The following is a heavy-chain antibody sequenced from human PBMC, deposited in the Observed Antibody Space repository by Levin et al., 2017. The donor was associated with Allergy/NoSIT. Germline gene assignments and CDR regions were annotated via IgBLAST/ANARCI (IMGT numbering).Heavy chain of an antibody. Sequence: PSETLSLTCTVSGGSISSYYWSWIRQPPGKGLEWIGYIYYSGSTNYNPSLKSRVTISVDTSKNQFSLKLSSVTAADTAVYYCARRGYSYGYVDAFDIWGQGTMVTVSS. V-gene: IGHV4-59*08. CDR2: IYYSGST. CDR1: GGSISSYY. D-gene: IGHD5-18*01. J-gene: IGHJ3*02. CDR3: ARRGYSYGYVDAFDI.